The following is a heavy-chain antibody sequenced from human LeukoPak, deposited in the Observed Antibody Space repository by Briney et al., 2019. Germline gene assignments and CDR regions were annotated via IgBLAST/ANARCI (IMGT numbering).Heavy chain of an antibody. Sequence: PGGSLRLSCAASGFNFGSHWMTWVRQAPGKGLEWVANIKQDGSEKYYVDSVKGRFSISRDNAKNSLYLQMNSLRVEDTAVYYCARLRVRPNQMTTVSTFDNWGQGTLVTVSS. CDR1: GFNFGSHW. CDR3: ARLRVRPNQMTTVSTFDN. CDR2: IKQDGSEK. V-gene: IGHV3-7*01. J-gene: IGHJ4*02. D-gene: IGHD4-17*01.